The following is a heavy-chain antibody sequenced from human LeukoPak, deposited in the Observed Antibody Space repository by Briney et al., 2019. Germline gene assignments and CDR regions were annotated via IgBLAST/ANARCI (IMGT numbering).Heavy chain of an antibody. CDR3: ASSYSSSNYFDY. Sequence: ASVKVSCKASGGTFSSYAISWVRQAPGQGLDWMGGIIPIFGTANYAQKFQGRVTITTDESTSTAYMELSSLRSEDTAVYYCASSYSSSNYFDYWGQGTLVTVSS. D-gene: IGHD6-6*01. J-gene: IGHJ4*02. V-gene: IGHV1-69*05. CDR1: GGTFSSYA. CDR2: IIPIFGTA.